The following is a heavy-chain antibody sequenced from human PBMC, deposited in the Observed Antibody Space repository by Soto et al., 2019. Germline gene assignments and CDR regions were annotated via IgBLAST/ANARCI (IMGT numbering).Heavy chain of an antibody. V-gene: IGHV1-18*01. D-gene: IGHD2-2*01. Sequence: ASVKVSCKASGYTFTSYGISWVRQAPGQGLEWMGWVSAYNGNTNYAQKLQGRVTMTTDTSTSTAYMELRSLRSDDTAVYYCARSLGYCSSTSCNGRYYYYGMDVWGQGTTVTVSS. J-gene: IGHJ6*02. CDR2: VSAYNGNT. CDR1: GYTFTSYG. CDR3: ARSLGYCSSTSCNGRYYYYGMDV.